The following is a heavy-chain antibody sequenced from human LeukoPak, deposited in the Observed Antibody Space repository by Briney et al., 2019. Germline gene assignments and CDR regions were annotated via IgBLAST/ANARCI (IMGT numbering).Heavy chain of an antibody. Sequence: GGSLRLSCAASGFTFSSYWMHWVRQAPGRGLVWVSRINNDESHTTYADSVKGRLTISRDNAKNTLYLQMNSLRVEDTAVYYCARDQSSSWYVAWFDPWGQGTLVTVFS. J-gene: IGHJ5*02. D-gene: IGHD6-13*01. CDR2: INNDESHT. CDR3: ARDQSSSWYVAWFDP. V-gene: IGHV3-74*01. CDR1: GFTFSSYW.